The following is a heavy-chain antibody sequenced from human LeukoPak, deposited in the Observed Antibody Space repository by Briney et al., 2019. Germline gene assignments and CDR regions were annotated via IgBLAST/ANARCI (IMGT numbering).Heavy chain of an antibody. D-gene: IGHD2-2*01. V-gene: IGHV3-74*01. Sequence: GGSLRLSCAASGFTFSSYWMHWVRQAPGRGLVWVSRINSDGSSTSYADSVKGRFTISRDNAKNSLYLQMNSLRAEDTAVYYCARRYCSSSSCYGRDDAFDIWGQGTMLTVSS. CDR1: GFTFSSYW. J-gene: IGHJ3*02. CDR2: INSDGSST. CDR3: ARRYCSSSSCYGRDDAFDI.